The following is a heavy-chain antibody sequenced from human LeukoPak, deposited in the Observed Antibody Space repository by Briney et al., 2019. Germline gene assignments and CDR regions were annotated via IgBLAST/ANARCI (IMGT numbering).Heavy chain of an antibody. CDR1: GGSISSYY. D-gene: IGHD2-2*01. CDR3: ARNRRRVVVVSAAARYYYMDV. J-gene: IGHJ6*03. V-gene: IGHV4-59*08. Sequence: SETLSLTCTVSGGSISSYYWSWIRQPPGKGLEWIGYIYYSGSTYYNPSLKSRVTISVDTSKNQFSLKLSSVTAADTAVYYCARNRRRVVVVSAAARYYYMDVWGKGTTVTVSS. CDR2: IYYSGST.